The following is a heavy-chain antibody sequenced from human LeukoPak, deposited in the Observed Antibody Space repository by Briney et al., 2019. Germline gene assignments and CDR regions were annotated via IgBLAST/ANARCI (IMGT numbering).Heavy chain of an antibody. V-gene: IGHV5-51*01. CDR1: GYRFTNYW. Sequence: GECLKISCKGSGYRFTNYWIGWVRQMPGKGLESMGIINPADGYTRYSPSFQGQVTISTDTSIFTAYLQWSSLKASDTAIYYYARPHDTGVGASGSGWSYFDFWGQGTLITVSS. D-gene: IGHD6-19*01. CDR2: INPADGYT. CDR3: ARPHDTGVGASGSGWSYFDF. J-gene: IGHJ4*02.